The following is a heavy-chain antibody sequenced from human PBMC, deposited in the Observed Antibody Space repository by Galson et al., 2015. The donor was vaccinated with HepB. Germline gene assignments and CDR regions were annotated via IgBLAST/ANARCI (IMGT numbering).Heavy chain of an antibody. Sequence: SLRLSCAASGFTFSTFGMHWVRQAPGKGLQWVAVVSYDGSIKYYADSVKGRFTISRDNSKNTLYLQMNSLRAEDTAVYYCARDNYDLAGGMDVWGQGTTVTVSS. J-gene: IGHJ6*02. V-gene: IGHV3-30*03. CDR3: ARDNYDLAGGMDV. CDR1: GFTFSTFG. CDR2: VSYDGSIK. D-gene: IGHD3-3*01.